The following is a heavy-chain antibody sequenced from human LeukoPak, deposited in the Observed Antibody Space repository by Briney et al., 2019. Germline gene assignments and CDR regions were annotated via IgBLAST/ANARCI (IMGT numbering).Heavy chain of an antibody. D-gene: IGHD1-14*01. Sequence: GGSLRLFCAASGFTFSTYWMHWVRQPPGKGLVWVSSIRNDGTTTNYADSVKGRLTISRDNAKNTLYLQMNSLRAADTAVYYCVRLYKIEGADLWGRGTLVTVSS. V-gene: IGHV3-74*01. CDR3: VRLYKIEGADL. CDR2: IRNDGTTT. CDR1: GFTFSTYW. J-gene: IGHJ2*01.